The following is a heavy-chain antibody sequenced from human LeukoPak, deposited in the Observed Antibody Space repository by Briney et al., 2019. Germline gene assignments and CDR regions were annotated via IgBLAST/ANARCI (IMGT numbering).Heavy chain of an antibody. Sequence: GGSLRLSCSASGFTFSSYSMNWVRQAPGKGLEWVSSITTTSSYIFYADSLKGRFTISRDNARNSLYLQMNSRSAEDTAVYFCAREGWGLLRYVLDIWGQGTMVTVSS. CDR2: ITTTSSYI. D-gene: IGHD2-21*02. CDR1: GFTFSSYS. CDR3: AREGWGLLRYVLDI. V-gene: IGHV3-21*01. J-gene: IGHJ3*02.